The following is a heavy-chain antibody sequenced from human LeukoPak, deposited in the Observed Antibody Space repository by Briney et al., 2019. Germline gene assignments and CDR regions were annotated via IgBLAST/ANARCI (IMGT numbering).Heavy chain of an antibody. J-gene: IGHJ4*02. D-gene: IGHD5-24*01. CDR1: GFTFSSYG. Sequence: GGSLRLSCAASGFTFSSYGMHWVRQAPGKGLEWVAVISYDGTKKYYADSVKGRFIISRDNSKDTPYLQVNSLTAEDTAVYYCANGKQKWPTDWGQGTLVTVSS. CDR3: ANGKQKWPTD. CDR2: ISYDGTKK. V-gene: IGHV3-30*18.